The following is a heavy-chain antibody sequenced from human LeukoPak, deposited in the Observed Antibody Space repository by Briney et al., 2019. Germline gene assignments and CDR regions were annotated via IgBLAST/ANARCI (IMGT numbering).Heavy chain of an antibody. J-gene: IGHJ4*02. Sequence: GGSLRLSCAASGFTFSTYAMNWVRQAPGKGLEWVSTISGSGGSTYYADSVKGRFTISRDNSKNTLYLQMNSLRAEETAVYYCAKDGSYSSSWGDYFDYWGQGTLVTVSS. D-gene: IGHD6-6*01. CDR2: ISGSGGST. CDR3: AKDGSYSSSWGDYFDY. V-gene: IGHV3-23*01. CDR1: GFTFSTYA.